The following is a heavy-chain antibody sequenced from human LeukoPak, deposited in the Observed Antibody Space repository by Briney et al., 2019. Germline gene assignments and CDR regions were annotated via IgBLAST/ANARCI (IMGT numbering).Heavy chain of an antibody. CDR1: GGSISSGDYY. CDR2: IYHSGST. D-gene: IGHD2-8*02. V-gene: IGHV4-30-2*01. J-gene: IGHJ4*02. Sequence: SQTLSLTCTVPGGSISSGDYYWSWIRQPPGKGLEWIGYIYHSGSTYYNPSLKSRVTISVDKSKNQFSLKVNSVTAADTAVYYCARPQPPPGPVVYDYWGQGTLVTVSS. CDR3: ARPQPPPGPVVYDY.